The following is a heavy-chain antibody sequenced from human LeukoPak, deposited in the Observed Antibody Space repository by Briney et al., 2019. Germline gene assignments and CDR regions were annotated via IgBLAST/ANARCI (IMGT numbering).Heavy chain of an antibody. Sequence: PGGSLRLSCTASGFAFSNYAMTWVRQAPGKGLEWVASIVGGGGSTYYADSVKGRFTISRDNSKNTQFVQMNSLRAEDTAVYYCARGPTISYYYMDVWGKGTTVTVSS. D-gene: IGHD4/OR15-4a*01. CDR1: GFAFSNYA. CDR3: ARGPTISYYYMDV. J-gene: IGHJ6*03. V-gene: IGHV3-23*01. CDR2: IVGGGGST.